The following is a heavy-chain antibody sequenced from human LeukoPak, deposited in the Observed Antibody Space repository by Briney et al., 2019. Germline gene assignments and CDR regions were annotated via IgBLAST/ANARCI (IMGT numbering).Heavy chain of an antibody. CDR1: GGSISSGSYY. J-gene: IGHJ6*03. CDR3: ARSPPYYYYMDV. V-gene: IGHV4-61*02. CDR2: IYTSRST. Sequence: SQTLSLTCTVSGGSISSGSYYWSWIRQPAGKGLEWIGRIYTSRSTNYNPSLKSRVTISVDTSKNQFSLKLSSVTAADTAVYYCARSPPYYYYMDVWGKGTTVTVSS.